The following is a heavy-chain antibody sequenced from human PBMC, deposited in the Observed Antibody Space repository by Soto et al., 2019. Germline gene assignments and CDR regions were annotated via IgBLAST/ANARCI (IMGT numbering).Heavy chain of an antibody. V-gene: IGHV1-18*01. CDR2: ISAYNGNT. J-gene: IGHJ6*02. CDR1: GYTFTSYG. Sequence: ASVKVSCKASGYTFTSYGISWVRQAPGQGLEWMGWISAYNGNTNYAQELQGRVTMTTDTSTSTAYMELRSLRSDDTAVYYCARGYCSSTSCSLPAYYYYGMDVWGQGTTVTVSS. D-gene: IGHD2-2*01. CDR3: ARGYCSSTSCSLPAYYYYGMDV.